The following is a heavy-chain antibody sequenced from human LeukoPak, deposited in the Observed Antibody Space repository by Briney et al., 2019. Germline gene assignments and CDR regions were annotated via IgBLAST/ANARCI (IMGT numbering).Heavy chain of an antibody. CDR1: GGSINSYY. CDR3: ARQNPPGSKKGWFDP. CDR2: IYYNGIT. Sequence: SETLSLTCTVSGGSINSYYWTWIRQPPGKGLEWIACIYYNGITNCKSSLESRLTISVDTSKNQFSLRLRSVTAADTAVHYCARQNPPGSKKGWFDPWGQGTLVTVSS. J-gene: IGHJ5*02. V-gene: IGHV4-59*08. D-gene: IGHD6-25*01.